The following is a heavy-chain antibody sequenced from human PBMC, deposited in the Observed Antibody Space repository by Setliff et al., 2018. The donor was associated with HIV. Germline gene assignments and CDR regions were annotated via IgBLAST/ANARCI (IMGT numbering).Heavy chain of an antibody. J-gene: IGHJ4*02. CDR3: ARESPDGLDY. V-gene: IGHV4-4*08. CDR1: GGSISSQY. D-gene: IGHD2-8*01. Sequence: SETLSLTCTVSGGSISSQYWSWIRQTPGKGLESIGYVYNSGGTNYNPSLKSRVTISEDTSKNQFSLKVNSVTAADTAMYFCARESPDGLDYWGQGTLVTVSS. CDR2: VYNSGGT.